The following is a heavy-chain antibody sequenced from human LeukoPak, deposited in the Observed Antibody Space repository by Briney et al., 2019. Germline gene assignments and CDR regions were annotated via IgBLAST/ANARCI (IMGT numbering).Heavy chain of an antibody. CDR3: ARDLADFWSGYYTDY. J-gene: IGHJ4*02. CDR1: GFTFSSYE. Sequence: GGSLRLSCAASGFTFSSYEMNWVRQAPGKGLEWVSYISSSGSTIYYADSVKGRFTISRDNAKNSLYLQMNSLRAEDTAVYYCARDLADFWSGYYTDYWGQGTLVTVSS. V-gene: IGHV3-48*03. D-gene: IGHD3-3*01. CDR2: ISSSGSTI.